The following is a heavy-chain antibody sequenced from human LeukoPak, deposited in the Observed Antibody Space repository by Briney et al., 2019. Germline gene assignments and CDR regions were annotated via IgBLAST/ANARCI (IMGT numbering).Heavy chain of an antibody. D-gene: IGHD3-22*01. V-gene: IGHV3-23*01. CDR2: ISGSGGST. CDR3: AKGRDSSGYYSISGYFDY. Sequence: GGSLRLSCAASGFTFSSYAMSWVRQAPGKGLEWVSAISGSGGSTYYADSVKGRFTISRDNSKNTLYLQMNSLRAEDTAVYYCAKGRDSSGYYSISGYFDYWGQGTLVTVSS. CDR1: GFTFSSYA. J-gene: IGHJ4*02.